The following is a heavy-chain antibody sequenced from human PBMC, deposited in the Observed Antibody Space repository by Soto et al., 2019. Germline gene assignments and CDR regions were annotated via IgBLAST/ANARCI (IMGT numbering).Heavy chain of an antibody. D-gene: IGHD2-15*01. CDR1: GVTFISFA. CDR2: IDASGGYT. V-gene: IGHV3-23*01. Sequence: PWGSPRLPCQAPGVTFISFARSWFRQAPGKGLEWVSGIDASGGYTYYADSMKGLFSISQDNSKYPLYLQMTGPRVDDNAGHYCWKEGHLYVTLPSFEPWGQGTPVTV. J-gene: IGHJ5*02. CDR3: WKEGHLYVTLPSFEP.